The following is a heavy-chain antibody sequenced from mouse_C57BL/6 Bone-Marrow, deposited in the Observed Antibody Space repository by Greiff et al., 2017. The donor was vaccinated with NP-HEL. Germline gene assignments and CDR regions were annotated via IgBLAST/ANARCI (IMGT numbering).Heavy chain of an antibody. Sequence: QFPLQQPVADLVKPGASVHLSCKASGYTFTSYWLPLVQQRPGQGLEWIGMIHPYSGSTNYNEKFKSKATLTVDKSSSTAYMQLSSLTSEDSAVYYCARDRVTGTAMDYWGQGTSVTVSS. D-gene: IGHD4-1*01. J-gene: IGHJ4*01. CDR2: IHPYSGST. V-gene: IGHV1-64*01. CDR3: ARDRVTGTAMDY. CDR1: GYTFTSYW.